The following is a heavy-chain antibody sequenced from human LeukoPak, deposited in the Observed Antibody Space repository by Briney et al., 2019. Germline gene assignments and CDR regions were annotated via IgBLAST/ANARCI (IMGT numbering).Heavy chain of an antibody. D-gene: IGHD4/OR15-4a*01. CDR1: GFTFSSYG. CDR3: AKDRSANLYYFDY. J-gene: IGHJ4*02. V-gene: IGHV3-30*02. CDR2: IRYDGSNK. Sequence: PGGSLRLSCAASGFTFSSYGMHWVRQAPGKGLEWVAFIRYDGSNKYYADSVKGRFTISRDNSKNTLYLQMNSLRAEDTAVYYCAKDRSANLYYFDYWGQGTLVTVSS.